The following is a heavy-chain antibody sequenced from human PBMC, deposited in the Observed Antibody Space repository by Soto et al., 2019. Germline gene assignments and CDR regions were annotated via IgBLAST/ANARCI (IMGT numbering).Heavy chain of an antibody. CDR1: GFTFNDFE. Sequence: EVQLLESGGXXVQPGGSLRLSCGVSGFTFNDFEMNWVRQAPGKGLEWLDYIDGSGTTKKYADSVRGRFTISRDNPNNSLFLQMSSLSAADTAIYYCARGFGRLNYWGQGTLVSASS. J-gene: IGHJ4*02. CDR2: IDGSGTTK. V-gene: IGHV3-48*03. CDR3: ARGFGRLNY. D-gene: IGHD3-10*01.